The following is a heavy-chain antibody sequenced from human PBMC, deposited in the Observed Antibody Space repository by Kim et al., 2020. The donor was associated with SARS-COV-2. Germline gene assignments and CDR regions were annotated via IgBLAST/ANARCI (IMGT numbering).Heavy chain of an antibody. CDR3: ARFGV. CDR2: RQDGSDQ. J-gene: IGHJ4*02. D-gene: IGHD3-16*01. Sequence: RQDGSDQCYVDSVKVRLTISRDNARNALFLQMDSLRAEDTAVYYCARFGVWGQGTLVTVSS. V-gene: IGHV3-7*03.